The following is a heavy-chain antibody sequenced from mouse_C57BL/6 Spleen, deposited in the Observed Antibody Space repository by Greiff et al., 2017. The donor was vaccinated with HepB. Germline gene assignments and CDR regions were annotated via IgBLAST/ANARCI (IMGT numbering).Heavy chain of an antibody. Sequence: DVQLVESGGGLVKPGGSLKLSCAASGFTFSSYAMSWVRQTPEKRLEWVATISHGGSYTYYPDNVKGRITISRDKAKNNLYLQMSHLKSEDTAMYDCAIDPYEYRSSYPECAYWGQGTLVTVSA. CDR1: GFTFSSYA. CDR2: ISHGGSYT. D-gene: IGHD1-1*01. V-gene: IGHV5-4*01. CDR3: AIDPYEYRSSYPECAY. J-gene: IGHJ3*01.